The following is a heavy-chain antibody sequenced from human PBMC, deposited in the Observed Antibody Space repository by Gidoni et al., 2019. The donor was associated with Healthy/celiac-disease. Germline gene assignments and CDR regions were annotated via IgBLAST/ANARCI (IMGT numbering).Heavy chain of an antibody. CDR2: ISGSGGST. D-gene: IGHD5-18*01. V-gene: IGHV3-23*01. Sequence: EVQLLESGGGLVQPGGSLRLSCAASGFTFSSYAMSWVRQAPGKGLEWVSAISGSGGSTYYADSVKGRFTISRDNSKNTLYLQMNSLRAEDTAVYYCAKAPPGIQNYYYYYGMDVWGQGTTVTVSS. CDR1: GFTFSSYA. J-gene: IGHJ6*02. CDR3: AKAPPGIQNYYYYYGMDV.